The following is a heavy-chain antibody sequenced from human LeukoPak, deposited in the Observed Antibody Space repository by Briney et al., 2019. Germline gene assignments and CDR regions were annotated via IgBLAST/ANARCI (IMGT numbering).Heavy chain of an antibody. D-gene: IGHD4-17*01. CDR3: ATGYGDFRVEGRYFYS. Sequence: SETLSLTCTVSDGSITNYDWSWVRQPPGKGLEFIGHVHYSGTTNYNPSLRSRVTISIDTSKKHFFLKLKSVTAADTAVYYCATGYGDFRVEGRYFYSWGQGTLVTVSS. CDR1: DGSITNYD. V-gene: IGHV4-59*01. J-gene: IGHJ4*02. CDR2: VHYSGTT.